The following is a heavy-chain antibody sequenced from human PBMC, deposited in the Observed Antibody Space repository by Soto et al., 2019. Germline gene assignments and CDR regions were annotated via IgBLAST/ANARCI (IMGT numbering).Heavy chain of an antibody. Sequence: SETVSFTCSVSGGSISSGYYYWSWIRQPPGKGLEWIGNIYYSGNTYYNPSLKSRVTISVDTSKNQFSLKLSSVTAADTAVYYCARVGVDTAMVTGYYYGMDVWGQGTTVTVSS. V-gene: IGHV4-30-4*02. J-gene: IGHJ6*02. D-gene: IGHD5-18*01. CDR1: GGSISSGYYY. CDR3: ARVGVDTAMVTGYYYGMDV. CDR2: IYYSGNT.